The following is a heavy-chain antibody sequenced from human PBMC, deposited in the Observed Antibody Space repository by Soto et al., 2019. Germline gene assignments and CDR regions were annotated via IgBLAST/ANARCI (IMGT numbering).Heavy chain of an antibody. CDR3: ARESKRGYYDFWSGYPFGYFDY. J-gene: IGHJ4*02. CDR2: MNPNSGNT. D-gene: IGHD3-3*01. V-gene: IGHV1-8*01. CDR1: GYTFTSYD. Sequence: GASVKVSCKASGYTFTSYDINWVRQATGQGLEWMGWMNPNSGNTGYAQKFQGRVTVTRNTSISTAYMELSSLRSEDTAVYYCARESKRGYYDFWSGYPFGYFDYWGQGTLVTVSS.